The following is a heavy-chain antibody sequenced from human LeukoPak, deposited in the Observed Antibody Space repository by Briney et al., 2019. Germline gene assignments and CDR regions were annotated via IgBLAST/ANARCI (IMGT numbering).Heavy chain of an antibody. Sequence: GGSLRLSCAASGFTFSSYAMSWVRQAPGKGLEWVSAISGSGGSTYYADSVKGRFTISRDNSKNTLYLQMNSLRAEDTAVYYCARDGKDYGGNSGPYYFDYWGQGTLVTVSS. CDR3: ARDGKDYGGNSGPYYFDY. J-gene: IGHJ4*02. CDR2: ISGSGGST. CDR1: GFTFSSYA. V-gene: IGHV3-23*01. D-gene: IGHD4-23*01.